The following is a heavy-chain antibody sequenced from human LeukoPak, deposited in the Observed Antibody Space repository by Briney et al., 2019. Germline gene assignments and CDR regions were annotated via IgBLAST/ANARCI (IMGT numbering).Heavy chain of an antibody. CDR1: GGSVSGTNW. J-gene: IGHJ4*02. Sequence: PSGTLSRTCGVSGGSVSGTNWLRWVRQPPGQGLEWIGEISLSGLTNYNPSLRSRLTMSLDESKNQVSLNLTSVTAADTAVYYCSRESGPFSPFGFWGQGTLVTVSP. CDR2: ISLSGLT. D-gene: IGHD1-26*01. V-gene: IGHV4-4*02. CDR3: SRESGPFSPFGF.